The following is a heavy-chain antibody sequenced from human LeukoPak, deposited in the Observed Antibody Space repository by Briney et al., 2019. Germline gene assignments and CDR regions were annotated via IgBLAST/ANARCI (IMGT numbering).Heavy chain of an antibody. D-gene: IGHD3-10*01. CDR1: GASMKNFY. CDR3: ARRRIWFGQLVSDAFDV. CDR2: IYYSGTT. Sequence: SETVSLTCTVSGASMKNFYWGWIRQPPGKGLECLGYIYYSGTTTYSPSLTSRVTISVDVSKNQFSLKLTSVTAADTAVYYCARRRIWFGQLVSDAFDVWGQGAMVTVSS. V-gene: IGHV4-59*08. J-gene: IGHJ3*01.